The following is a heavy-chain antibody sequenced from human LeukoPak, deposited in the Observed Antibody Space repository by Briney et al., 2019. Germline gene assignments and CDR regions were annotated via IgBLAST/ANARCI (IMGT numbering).Heavy chain of an antibody. CDR1: GGTFSSYA. CDR2: IIPILGIA. CDR3: ARGGGRNAFDI. Sequence: SVKVSCKASGGTFSSYAISWVRQAPGQGLEWMGRIIPILGIANYAQKLQGRVTMTTDTSTSTAYMELRSLRSDDTAVYYCARGGGRNAFDIWGQGTMVTVSS. D-gene: IGHD1-26*01. J-gene: IGHJ3*02. V-gene: IGHV1-69*04.